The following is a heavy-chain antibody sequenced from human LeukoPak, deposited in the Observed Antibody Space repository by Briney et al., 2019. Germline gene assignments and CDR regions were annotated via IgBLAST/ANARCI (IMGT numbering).Heavy chain of an antibody. CDR3: AKVSSPGELWLNYYYYYYMDV. D-gene: IGHD5-18*01. CDR1: GFTFSSFG. Sequence: GGSLRLSCAASGFTFSSFGMHWVRQAPGKGLEWITFIQFDGSDEYSADSVKGRFTISRDNSKNTLYLQMNSLRAEDTAVYYCAKVSSPGELWLNYYYYYYMDVWGKGTTVTVSS. V-gene: IGHV3-30*02. J-gene: IGHJ6*03. CDR2: IQFDGSDE.